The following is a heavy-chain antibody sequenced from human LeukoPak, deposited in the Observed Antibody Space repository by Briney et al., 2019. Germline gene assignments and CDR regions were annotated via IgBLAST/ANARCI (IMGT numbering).Heavy chain of an antibody. CDR2: IYHSGST. Sequence: SESLSLTCTVSGGSISSGGYYWSWIRQPPGKGLEWIGYIYHSGSTYYNPSRKSRVTRSVDRSKDQFSLKLSSVTAAVTAVYYCARYSVVPAAIYAFDIWGQGTMVTVSS. V-gene: IGHV4-30-2*01. J-gene: IGHJ3*02. CDR3: ARYSVVPAAIYAFDI. D-gene: IGHD2-2*02. CDR1: GGSISSGGYY.